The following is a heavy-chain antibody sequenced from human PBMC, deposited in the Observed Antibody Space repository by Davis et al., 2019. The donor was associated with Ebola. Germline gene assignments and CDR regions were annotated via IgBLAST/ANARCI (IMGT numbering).Heavy chain of an antibody. CDR2: INPSGGST. D-gene: IGHD6-6*01. V-gene: IGHV1-46*03. Sequence: ASVKVSCKASGYTFTSYYMHWVRQAPGQGLEWMGIINPSGGSTSYAQKFQGRVTMTRDTSTSTVYMELSSLRSEDTAVYYWARERIAARLVDYWGQGTLVTVSS. J-gene: IGHJ4*02. CDR1: GYTFTSYY. CDR3: ARERIAARLVDY.